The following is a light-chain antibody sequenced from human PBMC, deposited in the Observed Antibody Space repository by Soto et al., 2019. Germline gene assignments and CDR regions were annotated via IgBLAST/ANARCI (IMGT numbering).Light chain of an antibody. J-gene: IGKJ5*01. V-gene: IGKV2-30*02. CDR2: EVS. Sequence: DVVMTQSPLSLPVTLGQPASISCRSSQSLMHSDGNTYLSWFQQRPGQSPRRLIYEVSNRDSGVPDRFSGGGSGTDFTLKISRVEAEDVGVYCYMQGTHWPPITFGQGTRLEI. CDR3: MQGTHWPPIT. CDR1: QSLMHSDGNTY.